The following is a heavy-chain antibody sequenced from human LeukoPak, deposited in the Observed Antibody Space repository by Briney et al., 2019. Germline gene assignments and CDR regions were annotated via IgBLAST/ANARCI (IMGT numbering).Heavy chain of an antibody. CDR1: GGSIISDY. CDR3: ARGGGYSYGPTWY. CDR2: IYYSGST. V-gene: IGHV4-59*08. D-gene: IGHD5-18*01. Sequence: SETLSLTFTVSGGSIISDYWSWIRQPPGKGLEWIGYIYYSGSTNYNPSLKSRVTISVDTSKNQFSLKLSSVTAADTAVYYCARGGGYSYGPTWYWGQGTLVTVSS. J-gene: IGHJ4*02.